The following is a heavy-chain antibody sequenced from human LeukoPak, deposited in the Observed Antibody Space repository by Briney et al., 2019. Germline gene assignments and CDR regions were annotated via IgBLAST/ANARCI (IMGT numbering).Heavy chain of an antibody. Sequence: PGGSLRLSCAASGFTFSSYGMEWVRQAPGKGLEWVAVILYDGTNKYYADSVKGRFTISRDNSKNYLYLQMNSLRAEDTAVYYCSRDSILRIAVAGFDYWGQGTLVTVSS. CDR2: ILYDGTNK. J-gene: IGHJ4*02. D-gene: IGHD6-19*01. CDR3: SRDSILRIAVAGFDY. V-gene: IGHV3-30*03. CDR1: GFTFSSYG.